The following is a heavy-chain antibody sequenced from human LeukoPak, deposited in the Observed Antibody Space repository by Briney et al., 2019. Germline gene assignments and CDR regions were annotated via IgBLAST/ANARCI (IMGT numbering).Heavy chain of an antibody. CDR1: GGSFSGYY. D-gene: IGHD6-19*01. J-gene: IGHJ4*02. CDR3: ARRQQWLARFDY. Sequence: SETLSLTCAVYGGSFSGYYWSWIRQPPGKGLEWIGEINHSGSTNYNPSLKSRVTISVDTSKNQFSLKLSSVTAADTAVYYCARRQQWLARFDYWGQGTLVTVSS. V-gene: IGHV4-34*01. CDR2: INHSGST.